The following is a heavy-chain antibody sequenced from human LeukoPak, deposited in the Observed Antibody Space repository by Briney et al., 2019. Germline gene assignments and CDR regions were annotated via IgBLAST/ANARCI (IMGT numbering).Heavy chain of an antibody. V-gene: IGHV1-2*02. CDR1: GYTFTGYY. J-gene: IGHJ5*02. CDR3: ARGGRVTMVRLLQGNWFDP. Sequence: GASVKVSCKASGYTFTGYYMHWVRQAPGQGLEWMGWINPNSGGTNYAQKFQGGVTMTRDTSISTAYMELSRLRSDDTAVYYCARGGRVTMVRLLQGNWFDPWGQGTLVTVSS. CDR2: INPNSGGT. D-gene: IGHD3-10*01.